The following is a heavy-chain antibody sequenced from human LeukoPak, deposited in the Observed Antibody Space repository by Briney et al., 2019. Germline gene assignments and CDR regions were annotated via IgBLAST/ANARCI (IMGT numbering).Heavy chain of an antibody. Sequence: GGSLRLSCAASGFTVSSNYMSWVRQAPGKGLEWVSVIYSGGSTYYADSVKGRFTISRHNSKNTLYLQMNSLRAEDTAVYYCARASYDFWNGYNDYYYGMDVWGQGTTVTVSS. CDR2: IYSGGST. CDR3: ARASYDFWNGYNDYYYGMDV. J-gene: IGHJ6*02. V-gene: IGHV3-53*04. D-gene: IGHD3-3*01. CDR1: GFTVSSNY.